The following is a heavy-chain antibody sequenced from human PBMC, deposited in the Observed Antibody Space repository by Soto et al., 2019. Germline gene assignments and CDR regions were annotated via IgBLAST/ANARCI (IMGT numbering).Heavy chain of an antibody. J-gene: IGHJ5*02. Sequence: PGESLKISCKGSGYTFTNYWIGWVRQMPGKGLEWVGIIYPGDSDTRYSPSFQGQVTISADNSITTAYLQWRSLKASDTAMYYCATSKGFGELYWFDPWGQGTLVTVSS. V-gene: IGHV5-51*01. CDR1: GYTFTNYW. CDR3: ATSKGFGELYWFDP. CDR2: IYPGDSDT. D-gene: IGHD3-10*01.